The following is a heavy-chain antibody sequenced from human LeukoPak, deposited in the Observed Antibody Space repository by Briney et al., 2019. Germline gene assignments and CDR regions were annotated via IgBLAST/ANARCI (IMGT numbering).Heavy chain of an antibody. J-gene: IGHJ6*02. CDR2: INAGNGNT. CDR1: GYTFTSYA. D-gene: IGHD6-13*01. CDR3: ARDSLSSSWFHYYYGMDV. V-gene: IGHV1-3*01. Sequence: ASVKVSCKASGYTFTSYAMHWVRQAPGQRLEWMGWINAGNGNTKYSQKFQGRVTITRDTSASTAYMELSSLRSEDTAVYYCARDSLSSSWFHYYYGMDVWGQGTTVTVSS.